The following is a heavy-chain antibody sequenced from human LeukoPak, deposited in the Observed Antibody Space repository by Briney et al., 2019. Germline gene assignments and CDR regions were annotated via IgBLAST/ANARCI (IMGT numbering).Heavy chain of an antibody. D-gene: IGHD1-26*01. J-gene: IGHJ4*02. CDR3: ATIYSGRYIDF. V-gene: IGHV3-33*01. Sequence: GGSLRLSCAASGFTFSSYGMHWVRQAPGKGLEWVAVIWYDGSNKYYADSVKGRFTISRDNSKNTLYLQMNNLRTEDTAVYYCATIYSGRYIDFWGQGTLVTVSS. CDR2: IWYDGSNK. CDR1: GFTFSSYG.